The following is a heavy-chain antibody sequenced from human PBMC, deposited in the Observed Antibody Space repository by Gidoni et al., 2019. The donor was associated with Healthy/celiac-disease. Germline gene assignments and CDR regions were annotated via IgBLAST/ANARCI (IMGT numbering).Heavy chain of an antibody. Sequence: QVQLVQSGAEVKKPGASVKVSCKASGYTFTRYYMHWVRQAPGQGLEWMGVINPSGGSTSYAQKFQGRVTMTRDTSTSTVYMELSSLRSEDTAVYYCARGVVVTAKGYWYFDLWGRGTLVTVSS. CDR2: INPSGGST. CDR1: GYTFTRYY. J-gene: IGHJ2*01. CDR3: ARGVVVTAKGYWYFDL. V-gene: IGHV1-46*01. D-gene: IGHD2-21*02.